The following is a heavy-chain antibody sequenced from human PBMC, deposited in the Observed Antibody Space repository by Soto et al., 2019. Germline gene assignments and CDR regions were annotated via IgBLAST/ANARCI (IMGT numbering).Heavy chain of an antibody. Sequence: QVQLVQSGAEVKKPGSSVKVSCKASGGTFSSYAISWVRQAPGQGLEWMGGIIPIFGTANYAQKFQGRVTITAAKSTSTAYMERSSLSSGDTAVYYWASSYCSGTGGYTGRGGGEGMDVWGQGTTVTVSS. J-gene: IGHJ6*02. D-gene: IGHD2-2*02. CDR1: GGTFSSYA. CDR3: ASSYCSGTGGYTGRGGGEGMDV. CDR2: IIPIFGTA. V-gene: IGHV1-69*06.